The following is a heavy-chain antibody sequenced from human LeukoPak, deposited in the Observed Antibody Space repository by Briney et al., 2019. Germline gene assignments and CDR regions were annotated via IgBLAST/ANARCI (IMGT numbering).Heavy chain of an antibody. Sequence: ASVKVSCTASGYTFTSDYMHWVRQAPGQGLEWMGIINPSGGSTSYAQKFQGRVTMTRDTSTSTVYMELSSLRSEDTAVYYCARDRQDGYCSSTSCYGFDYWGQGTLVTVSS. CDR3: ARDRQDGYCSSTSCYGFDY. V-gene: IGHV1-46*01. CDR1: GYTFTSDY. D-gene: IGHD2-2*03. CDR2: INPSGGST. J-gene: IGHJ4*02.